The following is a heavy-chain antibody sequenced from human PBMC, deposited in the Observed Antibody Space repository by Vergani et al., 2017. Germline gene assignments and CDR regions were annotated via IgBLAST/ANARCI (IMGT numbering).Heavy chain of an antibody. CDR1: GYTFTSYG. Sequence: QVQMVQSSAEVKKPGASVKVSCKASGYTFTSYGISWVRQAPGQGLEWMGWISTYNGNTNYAQNLQGRVTMTTETSTSTAYMELRSLRSDDTAVYYCARGPSYCSSTSCYLDYWGQGTLVTVSS. CDR3: ARGPSYCSSTSCYLDY. D-gene: IGHD2-2*01. J-gene: IGHJ4*02. V-gene: IGHV1-18*01. CDR2: ISTYNGNT.